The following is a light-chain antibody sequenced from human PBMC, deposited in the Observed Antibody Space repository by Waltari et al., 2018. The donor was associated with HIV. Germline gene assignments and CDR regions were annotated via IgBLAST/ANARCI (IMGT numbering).Light chain of an antibody. V-gene: IGKV3-20*01. CDR2: GAS. J-gene: IGKJ2*01. Sequence: EIALTPSPGTLSLSPGVRATLSCRASQIIGNAYLAWYQQKPGQTPRLLTSGASSRANGVPDRFSGSGSETDFTLTISRLEPEDFAVYYCQHCGDASNTFGQGTKLEV. CDR1: QIIGNAY. CDR3: QHCGDASNT.